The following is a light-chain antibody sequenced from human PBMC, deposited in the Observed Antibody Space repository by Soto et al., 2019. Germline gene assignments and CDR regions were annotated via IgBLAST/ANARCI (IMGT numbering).Light chain of an antibody. V-gene: IGKV3-15*01. Sequence: EIAMTQSPATLAVSPGERASLSCRARQSVSSDLAWYQQKPGQAPRLLIYDASTRATGIHGRFSGSGSGREFTLTISSLQSEDCAIYYCQQYKNWPPTFGQGTKVEVK. J-gene: IGKJ1*01. CDR2: DAS. CDR3: QQYKNWPPT. CDR1: QSVSSD.